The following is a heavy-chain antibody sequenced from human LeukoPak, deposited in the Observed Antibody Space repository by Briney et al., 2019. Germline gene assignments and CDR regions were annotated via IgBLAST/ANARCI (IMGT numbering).Heavy chain of an antibody. CDR1: SVSISSHD. CDR2: SHSSGDT. V-gene: IGHV4-59*11. D-gene: IGHD6-6*01. Sequence: SETLSLTCSVSSVSISSHDWTWVRQSPGKGLEWIGYSHSSGDTSYNPSLKSRVTISLDASKNQFSLRLTSVTAADTAVYFCAKGEYSRTSYYHYYMDVWGKGTTVTVSS. J-gene: IGHJ6*03. CDR3: AKGEYSRTSYYHYYMDV.